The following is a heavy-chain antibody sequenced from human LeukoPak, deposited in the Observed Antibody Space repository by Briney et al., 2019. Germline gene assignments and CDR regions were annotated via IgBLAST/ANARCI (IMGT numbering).Heavy chain of an antibody. Sequence: SETLSLTCTVSGGSISTYYWSWIRQPPGKGLEWIGYIYYTGGTNYNPSLKSRVTISVDTSKNQFSLKLSSVTAADTAVYYCARGRIAARPGYFDYWGQGTLVTVSS. D-gene: IGHD6-6*01. V-gene: IGHV4-59*12. CDR2: IYYTGGT. CDR1: GGSISTYY. J-gene: IGHJ4*02. CDR3: ARGRIAARPGYFDY.